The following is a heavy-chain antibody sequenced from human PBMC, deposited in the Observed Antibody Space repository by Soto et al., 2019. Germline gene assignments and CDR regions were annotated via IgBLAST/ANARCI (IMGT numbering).Heavy chain of an antibody. J-gene: IGHJ4*02. CDR3: ASANGGGGYYGGSLDY. D-gene: IGHD3-10*01. CDR2: IWYDGSKQ. CDR1: GFTFSSYG. Sequence: QVQLVESGGGVVQPGRSLRLSCAASGFTFSSYGMHWVRQAPGKGLEWVAVIWYDGSKQYYADSVKGRFTISRDSSKNAVYLQLNSLRAEDRAVDYFASANGGGGYYGGSLDYWGQGPLVPVSS. V-gene: IGHV3-33*03.